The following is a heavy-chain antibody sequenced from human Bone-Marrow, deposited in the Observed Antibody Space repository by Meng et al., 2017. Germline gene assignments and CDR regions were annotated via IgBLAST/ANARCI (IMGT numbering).Heavy chain of an antibody. J-gene: IGHJ6*02. Sequence: GGSLRLSCAASGFTFSDYYMSWIRQAPGKGLEWVSYISSSGSTIYYADSVKGRFTISRDNAKNSLHLQTNSLRAEDTAVYYCARDCNDYYGMDVWGQGTTVTVSS. CDR3: ARDCNDYYGMDV. CDR2: ISSSGSTI. V-gene: IGHV3-11*01. CDR1: GFTFSDYY. D-gene: IGHD2/OR15-2a*01.